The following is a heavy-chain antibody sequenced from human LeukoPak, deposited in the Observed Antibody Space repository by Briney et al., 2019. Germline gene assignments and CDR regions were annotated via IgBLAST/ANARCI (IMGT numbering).Heavy chain of an antibody. J-gene: IGHJ4*02. CDR1: GFTFANYA. CDR2: ISSTSAI. Sequence: PGGSLRLSCAASGFTFANYARNWFRHTPGKGLEWLSYISSTSAIYYADSVKGRFTISRDNAKKSLSLQLNSLRAEDTAVYYCARDDKWAFDYWGQGTLVTVSS. CDR3: ARDDKWAFDY. V-gene: IGHV3-69-1*02. D-gene: IGHD1-26*01.